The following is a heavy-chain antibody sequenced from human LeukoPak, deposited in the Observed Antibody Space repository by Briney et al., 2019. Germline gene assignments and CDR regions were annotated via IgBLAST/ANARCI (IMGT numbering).Heavy chain of an antibody. CDR3: AKVRWDNSGWYYLDS. CDR2: IKEDGSEK. J-gene: IGHJ4*02. Sequence: QAGRSLRLSCAASGFNFSIYWMSWVRQAPGRGLEGVANIKEDGSEKYYVESVKGRFTISRDNAKNSLFLQMNSLRVEDTAVYYCAKVRWDNSGWYYLDSWGQGTLVTVSS. CDR1: GFNFSIYW. V-gene: IGHV3-7*01. D-gene: IGHD6-19*01.